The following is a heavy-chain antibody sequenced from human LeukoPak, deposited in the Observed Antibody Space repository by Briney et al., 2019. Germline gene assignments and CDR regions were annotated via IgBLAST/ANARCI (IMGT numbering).Heavy chain of an antibody. Sequence: SETLSLTCAVYGRSFSGYYWSWIRQPPGKGLEWIGEINHSGSTNYNPSLKSRVTISVDTSKNQFSLKLSSVTAADTAVYYCARGAAAGDYWGQGTLVTVSS. V-gene: IGHV4-34*01. CDR2: INHSGST. CDR1: GRSFSGYY. CDR3: ARGAAAGDY. J-gene: IGHJ4*02. D-gene: IGHD6-13*01.